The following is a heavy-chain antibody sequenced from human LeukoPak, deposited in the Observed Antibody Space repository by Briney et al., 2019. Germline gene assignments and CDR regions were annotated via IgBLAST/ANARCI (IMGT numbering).Heavy chain of an antibody. CDR2: IYHTGTT. Sequence: SETLSHTCTVSDYSISSSYYWGWIRQPPGKGLEWIGNIYHTGTTYYNPSLKSRVTISLDTSKKQFSLKLSSVAAADTAVYYCARRRGSYFLSPRNWFDPWVQGTLVTVSS. D-gene: IGHD1-26*01. V-gene: IGHV4-38-2*02. J-gene: IGHJ5*02. CDR3: ARRRGSYFLSPRNWFDP. CDR1: DYSISSSYY.